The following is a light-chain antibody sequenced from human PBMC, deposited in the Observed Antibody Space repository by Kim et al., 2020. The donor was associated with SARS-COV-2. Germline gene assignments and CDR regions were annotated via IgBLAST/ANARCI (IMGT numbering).Light chain of an antibody. Sequence: QSALTQPASVSGSPGQSITISCTGTSSDIGGFNYVSWYQHHPGKAPQLMIYDVSKRPSGVSNRFSGSKSGNTASLTISGLQAEDEADYYCSSYTSSSTFVFGTGTKVTVL. CDR3: SSYTSSSTFV. J-gene: IGLJ1*01. CDR1: SSDIGGFNY. CDR2: DVS. V-gene: IGLV2-14*03.